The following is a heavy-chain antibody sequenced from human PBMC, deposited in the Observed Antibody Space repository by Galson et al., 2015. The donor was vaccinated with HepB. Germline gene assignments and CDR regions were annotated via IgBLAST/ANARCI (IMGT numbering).Heavy chain of an antibody. D-gene: IGHD2-21*02. Sequence: SLRLSCAVSGFTVSTNYMNWVRQAPGEGLEWVSVIYSGGSTSYADPVKGRFTVSRYISKNTLYLQMNSPRSEDTAVYYCARGLLAFCGSGCPYYYYFGMDVWGQGTTVTVSS. V-gene: IGHV3-53*01. CDR3: ARGLLAFCGSGCPYYYYFGMDV. CDR2: IYSGGST. CDR1: GFTVSTNY. J-gene: IGHJ6*02.